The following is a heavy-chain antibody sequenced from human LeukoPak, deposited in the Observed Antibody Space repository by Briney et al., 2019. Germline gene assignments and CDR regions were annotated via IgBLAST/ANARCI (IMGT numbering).Heavy chain of an antibody. V-gene: IGHV3-30-3*01. CDR1: GFTFSSYA. D-gene: IGHD2-2*01. CDR2: ISYDGSNK. J-gene: IGHJ4*02. Sequence: GGSLRLSCAAPGFTFSSYAMHWVRQAPGKGLEWVAVISYDGSNKYYADSVKGRFTISRDNSKNTLYLQMNSLRAEDTAVYYCAREAAGYCSSTSCYLPDYWGQGTLVTVSS. CDR3: AREAAGYCSSTSCYLPDY.